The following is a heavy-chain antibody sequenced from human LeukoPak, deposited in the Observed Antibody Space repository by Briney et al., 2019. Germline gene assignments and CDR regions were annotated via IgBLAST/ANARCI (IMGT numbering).Heavy chain of an antibody. CDR3: ARAIKCGGDCYDAFDI. V-gene: IGHV3-48*03. CDR1: GFTFSSYE. J-gene: IGHJ3*02. D-gene: IGHD2-21*02. Sequence: GGSLRLSCAASGFTFSSYEMNWVRQAPGKGLEWVSYISSSGSTIYYADSVKGRFTISRDNAKNSLYLQMNRLRAEDTAVYYCARAIKCGGDCYDAFDIWGQGTMVTVSS. CDR2: ISSSGSTI.